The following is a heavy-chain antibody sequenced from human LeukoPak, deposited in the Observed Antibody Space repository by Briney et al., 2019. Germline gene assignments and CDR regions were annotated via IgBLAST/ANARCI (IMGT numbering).Heavy chain of an antibody. CDR3: ARTLDYDILTGLFY. CDR1: GGSISSYY. D-gene: IGHD3-9*01. V-gene: IGHV4-59*08. CDR2: IYYSGST. J-gene: IGHJ4*02. Sequence: SETLSLTCTVSGGSISSYYWSWIRQPPGKGLEWIGYIYYSGSTNYNPSLKSRVTISVDTSKNQFSLKLSSVTAADTAVYYCARTLDYDILTGLFYWGQGTLVTVSS.